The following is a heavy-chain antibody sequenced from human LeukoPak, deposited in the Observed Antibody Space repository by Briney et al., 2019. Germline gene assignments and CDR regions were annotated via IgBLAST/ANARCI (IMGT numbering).Heavy chain of an antibody. V-gene: IGHV4-34*01. CDR1: GGSFSGYY. J-gene: IGHJ2*01. Sequence: PSETLSLTCAVYGGSFSGYYWSWIRQPPGKGLEWIGEINHSGSTNYNPSLKSRVTISVDTSKNQFSLKLSSVTAADTAVYYCARGQWFGELWPLYWYFDLWGRGTLVTVSS. CDR3: ARGQWFGELWPLYWYFDL. D-gene: IGHD3-10*01. CDR2: INHSGST.